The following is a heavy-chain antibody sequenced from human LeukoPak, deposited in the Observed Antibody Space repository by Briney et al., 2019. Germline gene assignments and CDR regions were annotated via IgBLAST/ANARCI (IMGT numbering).Heavy chain of an antibody. CDR2: IIPIFGTP. D-gene: IGHD3-10*01. CDR3: ARGGVLLWFGELLGASDI. V-gene: IGHV1-69*05. Sequence: GASVKVSCKASGGTFSSYAISWVRQAPGQGLEWMGGIIPIFGTPHYAQKFQGRVTITTDESTSTAYMELSSLRSEDTAVYYCARGGVLLWFGELLGASDIWGQGTMVTVSS. J-gene: IGHJ3*02. CDR1: GGTFSSYA.